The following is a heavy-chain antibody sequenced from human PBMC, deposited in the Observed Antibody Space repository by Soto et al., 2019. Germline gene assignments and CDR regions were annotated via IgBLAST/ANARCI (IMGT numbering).Heavy chain of an antibody. CDR3: FRYGSGSYPYNWFDP. CDR1: GGSISSSSYY. V-gene: IGHV4-39*01. D-gene: IGHD3-10*01. J-gene: IGHJ5*02. CDR2: IYYSGST. Sequence: KTSETLSLTCTVSGGSISSSSYYWGWIRQPPGKGLEWIGSIYYSGSTYYNPSLKSRVTISVDTSKNQFSLKLSSVTAADTAVYYCFRYGSGSYPYNWFDPWGQGTLVTVSS.